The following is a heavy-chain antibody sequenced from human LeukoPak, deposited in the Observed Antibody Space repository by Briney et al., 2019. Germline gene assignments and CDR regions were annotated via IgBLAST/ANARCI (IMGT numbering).Heavy chain of an antibody. D-gene: IGHD6-13*01. Sequence: PSETLSLTCTVSGGSISSYYWSWVRQPPGKGLEWIGEIYHSGSTNYNPSLKSRVTISVDKSKNQFSLKLSSVTAADTAVYYCASGGSSSWYGWFDPWGQGTLVTVSS. CDR1: GGSISSYY. J-gene: IGHJ5*02. CDR3: ASGGSSSWYGWFDP. V-gene: IGHV4-4*02. CDR2: IYHSGST.